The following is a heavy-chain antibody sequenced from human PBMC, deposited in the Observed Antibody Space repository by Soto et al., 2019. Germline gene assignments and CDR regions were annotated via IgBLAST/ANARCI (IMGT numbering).Heavy chain of an antibody. V-gene: IGHV1-2*02. D-gene: IGHD1-26*01. CDR3: ARVAIVGATTDAFDI. Sequence: QVQLVQSGAEVKKPGASVKVSCKASGYTFTGYYMHWVRQAPGQGLEWMGWINPNSGGTNYAQKFQGRVTMTRDTSISTAYMELSRLRSDDTTVYYCARVAIVGATTDAFDIWGQGTMVTVSS. J-gene: IGHJ3*02. CDR1: GYTFTGYY. CDR2: INPNSGGT.